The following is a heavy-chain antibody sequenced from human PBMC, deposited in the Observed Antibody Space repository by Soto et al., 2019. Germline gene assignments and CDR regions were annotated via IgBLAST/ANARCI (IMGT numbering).Heavy chain of an antibody. CDR1: GFTFSSYW. V-gene: IGHV3-7*05. D-gene: IGHD6-6*01. CDR2: IKQDGSEK. CDR3: ARARSISRSSSVGFQH. Sequence: GGSMGLSCAASGFTFSSYWMSWVRQAPGKGLEWVANIKQDGSEKYYVDSVKGRFTISRDNAKNSLYLQMNSLRAEDTAVYYCARARSISRSSSVGFQHWGQGTLVTVSS. J-gene: IGHJ1*01.